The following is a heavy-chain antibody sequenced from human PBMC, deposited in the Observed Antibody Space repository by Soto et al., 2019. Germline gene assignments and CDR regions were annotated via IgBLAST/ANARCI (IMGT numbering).Heavy chain of an antibody. CDR2: INHSGST. V-gene: IGHV4-34*01. D-gene: IGHD6-13*01. CDR1: GGSFSGYY. Sequence: QVQLQQWGAGLLKPSETLSLTCAVYGGSFSGYYWSWIRQPPGKGLEWIGEINHSGSTNYNPSLKGRVTIAVDTSKNQFSLKLSSVTAADTAVYYCAREGSSWFLQKNWFDPWGQGTLVPVSS. CDR3: AREGSSWFLQKNWFDP. J-gene: IGHJ5*02.